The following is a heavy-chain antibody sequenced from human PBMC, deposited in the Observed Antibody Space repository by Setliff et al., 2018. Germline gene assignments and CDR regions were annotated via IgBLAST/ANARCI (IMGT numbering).Heavy chain of an antibody. J-gene: IGHJ5*02. CDR2: IYYSGNT. CDR3: ARGHCSSGECPNYFDP. D-gene: IGHD2-15*01. V-gene: IGHV4-34*09. CDR1: GESFSGHY. Sequence: PSETLSLTCAVYGESFSGHYWSWIRQPPGKGLEWIAYIYYSGNTYYNPSLKSRVTISVDTSKNQFSLKINSVTAADTAVYYCARGHCSSGECPNYFDPWGQGTQVTVSS.